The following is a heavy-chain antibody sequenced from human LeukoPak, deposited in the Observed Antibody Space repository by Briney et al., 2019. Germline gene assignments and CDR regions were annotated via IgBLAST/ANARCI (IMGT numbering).Heavy chain of an antibody. CDR3: ARGVGYCSGGSCSRLNYYYYYMDV. V-gene: IGHV4-38-2*01. D-gene: IGHD2-15*01. CDR2: IYHSGST. Sequence: SETLSLTCAVSGYSISSGYYWGWIRQPPGKGLEWIGSIYHSGSTYYNPSLKSRATISVDTSKNQFSLKLSSVTAADTAVYYCARGVGYCSGGSCSRLNYYYYYMDVWGKGTTVTVSS. J-gene: IGHJ6*03. CDR1: GYSISSGYY.